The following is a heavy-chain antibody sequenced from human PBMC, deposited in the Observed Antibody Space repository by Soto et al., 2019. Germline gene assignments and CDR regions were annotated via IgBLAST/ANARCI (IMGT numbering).Heavy chain of an antibody. CDR1: GFTVSNNY. J-gene: IGHJ2*01. CDR3: ATVPVAGTTRYFDL. CDR2: INTGGGT. D-gene: IGHD6-19*01. Sequence: EVQLVESGGGLVQPGGSLRLSCAASGFTVSNNYMSWVRQAPGKGLEWVSVINTGGGTYYADSVKGRFTISGDNSKNTVYLQMNSLRVDDTAVYYCATVPVAGTTRYFDLWGRGTLITVSS. V-gene: IGHV3-66*01.